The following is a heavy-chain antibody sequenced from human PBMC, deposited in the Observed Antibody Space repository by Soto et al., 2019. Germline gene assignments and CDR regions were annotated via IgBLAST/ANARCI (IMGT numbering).Heavy chain of an antibody. D-gene: IGHD3-3*01. CDR1: GGSISSSSYY. CDR2: IYYSGST. Sequence: SETLSLTCTVSGGSISSSSYYWGWIRQPPGKGLEWIGSIYYSGSTYYNPSLKSRVTISVDTSKNQFSLKLSSVTAADTAVYYCARRGPYYDFWSGEDNWFDPWGQGTLVTVSS. V-gene: IGHV4-39*01. CDR3: ARRGPYYDFWSGEDNWFDP. J-gene: IGHJ5*02.